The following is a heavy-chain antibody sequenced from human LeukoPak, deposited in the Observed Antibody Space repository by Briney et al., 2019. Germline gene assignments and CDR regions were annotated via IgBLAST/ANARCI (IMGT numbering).Heavy chain of an antibody. Sequence: SVKVSCKASGGTFSSYAISWVRQAPGQGLEWMGGIIPIFGTANYAQKFQGRVTITADESTSTAYMELSSLRSEDTAVYYCARDGFWSGYSEYWFDPWGQGTLVTVSS. V-gene: IGHV1-69*13. CDR2: IIPIFGTA. D-gene: IGHD3-3*01. CDR3: ARDGFWSGYSEYWFDP. CDR1: GGTFSSYA. J-gene: IGHJ5*02.